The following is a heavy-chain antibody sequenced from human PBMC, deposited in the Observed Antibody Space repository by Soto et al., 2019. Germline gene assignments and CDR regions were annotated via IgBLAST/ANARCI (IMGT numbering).Heavy chain of an antibody. V-gene: IGHV1-18*04. Sequence: ASVKVSCKASGYTFTSYGISWVRQAPGQGLEWMGWISAYNGNTNYAQKLQGRVTMTTDTSTSTAYMELRSLRSDDTAVYYCAKWYCGGDCYPPAEYFQHWGQGTLVTVSS. CDR1: GYTFTSYG. CDR3: AKWYCGGDCYPPAEYFQH. J-gene: IGHJ1*01. D-gene: IGHD2-21*02. CDR2: ISAYNGNT.